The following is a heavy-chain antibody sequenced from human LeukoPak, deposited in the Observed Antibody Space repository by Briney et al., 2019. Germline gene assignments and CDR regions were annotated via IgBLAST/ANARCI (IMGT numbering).Heavy chain of an antibody. CDR2: IKQDGSEK. Sequence: GGSLRLSCAASGFTMSSYWMSWVRQAPGKGLEWVANIKQDGSEKYYVDSVKGRFTISRDNSKNTLYLQMNSLRAEDTAVYYCAKGGESGYQYFDYWGQGTLVTVSS. J-gene: IGHJ4*02. V-gene: IGHV3-7*03. CDR1: GFTMSSYW. CDR3: AKGGESGYQYFDY. D-gene: IGHD3-3*01.